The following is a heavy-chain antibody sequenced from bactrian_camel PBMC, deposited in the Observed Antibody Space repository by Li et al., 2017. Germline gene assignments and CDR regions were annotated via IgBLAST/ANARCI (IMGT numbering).Heavy chain of an antibody. J-gene: IGHJ4*01. CDR1: TGTFRSAC. V-gene: IGHV3S40*01. CDR3: AADELVRPPIWAEPTEYRY. CDR2: IDSDGETT. D-gene: IGHD3*01. Sequence: VQLVESGGDSVPGGGSLRLSCAARTGTFRSACMGWIRQVSGKEREGVASIDSDGETTYADSVKGRFIISRDNAKNSVYLQMNSLKPEDTAVYYCAADELVRPPIWAEPTEYRYWGQGTQVTVS.